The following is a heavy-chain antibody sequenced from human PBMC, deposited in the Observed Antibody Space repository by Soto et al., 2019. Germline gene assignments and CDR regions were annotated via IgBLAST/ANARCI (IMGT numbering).Heavy chain of an antibody. CDR3: AGVGYGSGCYGAFYL. CDR2: ISAYNGNT. V-gene: IGHV1-18*01. CDR1: GYTFTSYG. J-gene: IGHJ3*01. Sequence: QVQLVQSGAEVKKPGASVKVSCKASGYTFTSYGISWVRQAPGQGLEWMGWISAYNGNTNYAQQLQGRVTMTTHTSTGTAYVQMRSVRAEDTAVYYCAGVGYGSGCYGAFYLWGQGTMVTFSA. D-gene: IGHD6-19*01.